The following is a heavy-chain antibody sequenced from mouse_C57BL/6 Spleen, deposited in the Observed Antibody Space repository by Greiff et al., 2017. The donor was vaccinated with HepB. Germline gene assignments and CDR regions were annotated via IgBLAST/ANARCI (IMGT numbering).Heavy chain of an antibody. V-gene: IGHV1-55*01. CDR2: IYPGSGST. D-gene: IGHD2-5*01. CDR3: ARRGSNYGAMDY. J-gene: IGHJ4*01. CDR1: GYTFTSYW. Sequence: QVQLQQPGAELVKPGASVKMSCKASGYTFTSYWITWVKQRPGQGLEWIGDIYPGSGSTNYNEKFKSKATLTVDTSSSTAYMQLSSLTSEDSAVYYGARRGSNYGAMDYWGQGTSVTVSS.